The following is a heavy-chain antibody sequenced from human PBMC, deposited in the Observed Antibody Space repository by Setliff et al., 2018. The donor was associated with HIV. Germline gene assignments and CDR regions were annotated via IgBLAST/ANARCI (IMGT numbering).Heavy chain of an antibody. J-gene: IGHJ4*02. D-gene: IGHD3-22*01. CDR1: GGSITSYY. Sequence: SETLSLTCTVSGGSITSYYWTWIRQPPGKGLEWIGYIYYSGSTNYNPSLKSRLTISVDTSKNQFSLKLSSVTAADTAVYYCARGPTFYYDGSGSDCWGQGTLVTVSS. CDR2: IYYSGST. CDR3: ARGPTFYYDGSGSDC. V-gene: IGHV4-59*08.